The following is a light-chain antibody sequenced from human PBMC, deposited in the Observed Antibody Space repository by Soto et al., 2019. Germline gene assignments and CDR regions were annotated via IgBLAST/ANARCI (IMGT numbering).Light chain of an antibody. V-gene: IGKV3-20*01. Sequence: EIVLTQSPGTLSLSPGKRATLSCRASQSISSSYLAWYQQRPGQAPRLLIYGASSRATGIPDRFSGSGSGTEFTLTISRLDPEDFAVYYCHQSGISPLTFGPGTKVDIK. CDR2: GAS. J-gene: IGKJ3*01. CDR3: HQSGISPLT. CDR1: QSISSSY.